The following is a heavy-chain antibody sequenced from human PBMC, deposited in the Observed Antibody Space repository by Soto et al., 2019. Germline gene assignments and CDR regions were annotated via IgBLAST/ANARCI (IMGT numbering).Heavy chain of an antibody. V-gene: IGHV1-69*01. CDR1: GVSFNNNG. Sequence: QVPLVQSGAEVKKPGSSVKVSCKTSGVSFNNNGIGWVRQAPGHGLEWMGGVSPPFRTSNYARKFQGRISITADASTGTVNMELSSLTSEDTAQYYCARVLYYGSGSYSPYGMDVWVQGTTVTVSS. J-gene: IGHJ6*02. D-gene: IGHD3-10*01. CDR3: ARVLYYGSGSYSPYGMDV. CDR2: VSPPFRTS.